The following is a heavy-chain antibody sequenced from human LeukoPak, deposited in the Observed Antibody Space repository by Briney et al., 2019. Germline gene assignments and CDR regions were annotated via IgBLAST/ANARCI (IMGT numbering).Heavy chain of an antibody. CDR3: ARTYYDFWSGYYYYYMDV. CDR1: GGTFSSYA. J-gene: IGHJ6*03. V-gene: IGHV1-69*13. CDR2: IIPIFGTA. Sequence: ASVKVSCKASGGTFSSYAISLVRQAPGQGLEWMGGIIPIFGTANYAQKFQGRVTITADESTSTAYMELSSLRSEDTAVYYCARTYYDFWSGYYYYYMDVWGKGTTVTVSS. D-gene: IGHD3-3*01.